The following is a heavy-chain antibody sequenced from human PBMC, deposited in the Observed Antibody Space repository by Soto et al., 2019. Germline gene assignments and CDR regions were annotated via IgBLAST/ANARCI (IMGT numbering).Heavy chain of an antibody. CDR3: AGTYGSGSYFLPFEY. CDR2: ISAYNGNI. J-gene: IGHJ4*02. Sequence: QVQLVQSGAEVKKPGASVKVSCKASGYMFNTYGITWLRQAPGQGLEWMGWISAYNGNIDYAQNLQGRVTMTIDTSTSTAYMELRSLRSDDTAVYYCAGTYGSGSYFLPFEYWGQGTLVSVSS. CDR1: GYMFNTYG. V-gene: IGHV1-18*01. D-gene: IGHD3-10*01.